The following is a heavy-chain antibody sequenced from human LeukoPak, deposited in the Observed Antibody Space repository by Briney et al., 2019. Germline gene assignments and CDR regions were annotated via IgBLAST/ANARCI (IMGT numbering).Heavy chain of an antibody. CDR2: ISWNSGSI. CDR1: GFTFDDYA. CDR3: AKEVGTIFGVAPAD. D-gene: IGHD3-3*01. J-gene: IGHJ4*02. Sequence: GGSLRLSCAASGFTFDDYAMHWVRQAPGKGLEWVSGISWNSGSIGYADSVKGRFTISRDNAKNSLYLQMNSLRAEDTALYYCAKEVGTIFGVAPADWGQGTLVTVSS. V-gene: IGHV3-9*01.